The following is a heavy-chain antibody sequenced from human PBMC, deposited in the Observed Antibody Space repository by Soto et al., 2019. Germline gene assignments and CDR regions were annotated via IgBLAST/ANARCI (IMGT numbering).Heavy chain of an antibody. D-gene: IGHD3-3*01. CDR1: GGTFSSYA. CDR2: IIPIFGTA. J-gene: IGHJ6*02. CDR3: ARDGHYDFWSGYLPYYYYGMDV. V-gene: IGHV1-69*06. Sequence: GASVKVSCKASGGTFSSYAISWVRQAPGQGLEWMGGIIPIFGTANYAQKFQGRVTITADKSTSTAYMELSSLRSEDTAVYYCARDGHYDFWSGYLPYYYYGMDVWGQGTTVTVPS.